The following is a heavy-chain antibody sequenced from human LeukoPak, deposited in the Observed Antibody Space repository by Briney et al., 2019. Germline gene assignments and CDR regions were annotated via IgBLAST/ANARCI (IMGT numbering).Heavy chain of an antibody. D-gene: IGHD1-26*01. CDR3: ARQPRIETSKSFCFDQ. V-gene: IGHV4-61*02. CDR2: IYSAGYT. CDR1: GVSINSRSFY. J-gene: IGHJ4*02. Sequence: SQTLSLTCSVSGVSINSRSFYWSWIRQPAGKGLECIGRIYSAGYTDYNPSLRSRVTISFDTSKNQFSLKLNSVTAADTAVYFCARQPRIETSKSFCFDQWGQGTLVFVSS.